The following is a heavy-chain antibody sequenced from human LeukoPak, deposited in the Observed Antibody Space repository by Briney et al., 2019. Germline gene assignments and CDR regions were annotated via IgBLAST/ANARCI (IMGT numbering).Heavy chain of an antibody. CDR2: ITASATTI. V-gene: IGHV3-48*03. CDR3: ARSGSHYKPFDH. J-gene: IGHJ4*03. CDR1: GFTFSSDE. D-gene: IGHD2-15*01. Sequence: QTGGSLRLSCAASGFTFSSDEMNWVRQAPGRGLEWVSHITASATTIYYADSVRGRFTISRDNARNSLYLQMNSLRAEDTAIYYCARSGSHYKPFDHWGHGTLVTVSS.